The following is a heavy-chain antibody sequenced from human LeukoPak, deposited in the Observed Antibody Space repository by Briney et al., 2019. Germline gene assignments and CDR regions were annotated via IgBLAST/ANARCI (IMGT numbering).Heavy chain of an antibody. V-gene: IGHV3-11*04. CDR1: GFTFSDYY. J-gene: IGHJ3*02. CDR3: ARDYYDSSGSVGGDAFDI. D-gene: IGHD3-22*01. CDR2: ISSSGSTI. Sequence: GGSLRLSCAASGFTFSDYYMSWIRQAPGKGPEWVSYISSSGSTIYYADSVKGRFTISRDNAKNSLYLQMNSLRAEDTAVYYCARDYYDSSGSVGGDAFDIWGQGTMVTVSS.